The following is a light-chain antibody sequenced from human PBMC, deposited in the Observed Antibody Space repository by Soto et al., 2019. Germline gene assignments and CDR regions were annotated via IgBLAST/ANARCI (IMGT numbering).Light chain of an antibody. Sequence: DIQMTQAPSSLSASVGDRVTITYRASEDISNFLAWFQQRPGEAPQSLMFEASYLESGVSSRFSGSGYGTDFTLTISSLQPEDIATYYCQQYKAHPPTFGGGSKVQI. J-gene: IGKJ4*01. CDR2: EAS. CDR3: QQYKAHPPT. CDR1: EDISNF. V-gene: IGKV1-16*01.